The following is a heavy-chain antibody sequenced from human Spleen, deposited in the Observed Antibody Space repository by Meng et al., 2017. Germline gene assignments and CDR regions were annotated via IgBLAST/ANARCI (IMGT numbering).Heavy chain of an antibody. CDR3: ARGGSTMVTTWFDP. CDR1: GYTFSNYG. V-gene: IGHV1-18*01. J-gene: IGHJ5*02. D-gene: IGHD4-17*01. Sequence: VQRGQSGDEVKQSGASAKVSCKASGYTFSNYGISWVRQAPGQGLDWMGWINTYSGNTNYAQKLQGRVTMTTDTSSSTVYMELRTLTSDDTAVYYCARGGSTMVTTWFDPWGQGTLVTVSS. CDR2: INTYSGNT.